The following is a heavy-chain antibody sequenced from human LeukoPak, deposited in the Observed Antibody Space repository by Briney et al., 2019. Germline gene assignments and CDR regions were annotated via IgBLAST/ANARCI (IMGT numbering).Heavy chain of an antibody. CDR3: ARGPLSGEFLEWLWDLDY. V-gene: IGHV1-8*03. J-gene: IGHJ4*02. CDR2: MNPNSGNT. Sequence: ASVKVSCKASGYTFTSYDINWVRQATGQGLEWMGWMNPNSGNTGYAQKFQGRVTITRNTSISTAYMELSSLRSEGTAVYYCARGPLSGEFLEWLWDLDYWGQGTLVTVSS. D-gene: IGHD3-3*01. CDR1: GYTFTSYD.